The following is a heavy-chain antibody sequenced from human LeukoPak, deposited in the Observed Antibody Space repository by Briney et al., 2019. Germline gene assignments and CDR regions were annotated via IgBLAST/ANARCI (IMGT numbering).Heavy chain of an antibody. CDR1: GLTFSNYW. Sequence: TGGSLRLSCAASGLTFSNYWMSWVRQAPGKELEWVANIKQDGREKYYVDSVKGRFTISRDNAKNSLYLQMSSLRADDTAVYYCARKGELERRRSWDYWGQGTLVTVSS. V-gene: IGHV3-7*03. D-gene: IGHD1-1*01. CDR3: ARKGELERRRSWDY. CDR2: IKQDGREK. J-gene: IGHJ4*02.